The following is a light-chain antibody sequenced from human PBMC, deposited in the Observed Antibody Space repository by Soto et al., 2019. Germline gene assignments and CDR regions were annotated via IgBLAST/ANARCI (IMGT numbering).Light chain of an antibody. CDR3: SSYAGSNNLV. CDR2: EVS. V-gene: IGLV2-8*01. CDR1: SSDIGGSNY. J-gene: IGLJ2*01. Sequence: QSALTQPASVSGSPGQSITISCTGTSSDIGGSNYVSWYQQHPGKAPKFMIYEVSKRPSGVPDRFSGSKSGNTASLTVSGLQAEDEADYYCSSYAGSNNLVFGGGTKLTVL.